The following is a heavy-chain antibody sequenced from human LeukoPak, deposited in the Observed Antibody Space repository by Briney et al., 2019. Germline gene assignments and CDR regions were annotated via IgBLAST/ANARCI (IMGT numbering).Heavy chain of an antibody. Sequence: PSETLSLTCTVSGGPISSGDYYWSWIRQPPGKGLEWIGYIYYSGSTYYNPSLKSRVTISVDTSKNQFSLKLSSVTAADTAVYYCARDPNYYYDSSGFDYWGQGTLVTVSS. D-gene: IGHD3-22*01. CDR1: GGPISSGDYY. CDR2: IYYSGST. V-gene: IGHV4-30-4*01. J-gene: IGHJ4*02. CDR3: ARDPNYYYDSSGFDY.